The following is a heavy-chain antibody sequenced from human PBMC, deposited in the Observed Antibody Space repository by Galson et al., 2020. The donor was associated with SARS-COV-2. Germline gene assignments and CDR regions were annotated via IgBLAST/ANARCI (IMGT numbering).Heavy chain of an antibody. CDR2: VSTSGMT. J-gene: IGHJ4*02. Sequence: ETSETLSLTCSVSGGSINDYYWVWVRQPAGRKMEWIGRVSTSGMTNYNPSLKRRVTMSTDMSKNQFSLNVKSVTAADTGFYYCARDWGSWGIFDIGGQGVLVTVSS. V-gene: IGHV4-4*07. CDR3: ARDWGSWGIFDI. CDR1: GGSINDYY. D-gene: IGHD3-16*01.